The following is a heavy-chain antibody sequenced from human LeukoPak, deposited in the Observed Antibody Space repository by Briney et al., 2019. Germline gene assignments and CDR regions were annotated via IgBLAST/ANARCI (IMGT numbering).Heavy chain of an antibody. V-gene: IGHV3-33*06. CDR1: GFTFSHYG. D-gene: IGHD6-19*01. CDR3: AKGTESGWYAYFDY. Sequence: GRSLRLSCAASGFTFSHYGMHWVRQAPGKGLEWVAVIWYDGGNKYFADSVKGRFTISRANSKNTVYLQMNSLRVEDTAVYYCAKGTESGWYAYFDYWGQGTLVTVSS. J-gene: IGHJ4*02. CDR2: IWYDGGNK.